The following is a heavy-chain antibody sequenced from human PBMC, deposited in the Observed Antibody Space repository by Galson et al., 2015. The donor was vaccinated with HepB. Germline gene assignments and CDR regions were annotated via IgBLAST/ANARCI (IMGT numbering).Heavy chain of an antibody. Sequence: SLRLSCAASGFTFSSYDMHWVRQATGKGLERVSAIGTAGDTYYPGSVKGRFTISRENAKNSLYLQMNSLRAGDTAVYYCARGFLYYSSWYFDLWGRGTLVTVSS. V-gene: IGHV3-13*04. CDR2: IGTAGDT. J-gene: IGHJ2*01. CDR1: GFTFSSYD. D-gene: IGHD3-10*01. CDR3: ARGFLYYSSWYFDL.